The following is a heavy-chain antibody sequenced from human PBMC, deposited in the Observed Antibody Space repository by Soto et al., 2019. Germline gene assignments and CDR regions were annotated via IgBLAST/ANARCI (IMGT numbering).Heavy chain of an antibody. CDR3: AKDHWIQLWSYGMDV. Sequence: QVQLVESGGGVVQPGRSLRLSCAASGFTFSSYGMHWVRQAPGKGLGWVAVISYDGSNKYYADSVKGRFTISRDNSKNTLYLQMNSLRADDTAVYYCAKDHWIQLWSYGMDVWGQGTTVTVSS. J-gene: IGHJ6*02. V-gene: IGHV3-30*18. CDR2: ISYDGSNK. D-gene: IGHD5-18*01. CDR1: GFTFSSYG.